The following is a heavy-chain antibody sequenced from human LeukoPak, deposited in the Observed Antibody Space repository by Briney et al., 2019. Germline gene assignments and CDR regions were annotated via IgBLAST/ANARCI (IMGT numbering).Heavy chain of an antibody. D-gene: IGHD2-2*01. CDR1: GYTFTGYY. V-gene: IGHV1-2*02. J-gene: IGHJ5*02. CDR2: INPNSGGT. CDR3: ARDYKVPAKNWFDP. Sequence: ASVKVSCKASGYTFTGYYMHWVRQAPGQGLEWMGWINPNSGGTNYAQKFQGRVTMTRDTSISTAYMELSRLRSDDTAVYYCARDYKVPAKNWFDPWGQGTLVTVSS.